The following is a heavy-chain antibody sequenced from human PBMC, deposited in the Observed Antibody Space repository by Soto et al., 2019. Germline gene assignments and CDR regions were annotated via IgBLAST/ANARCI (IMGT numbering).Heavy chain of an antibody. CDR3: ARSILLVPRSRYYYGMDF. V-gene: IGHV5-51*01. J-gene: IGHJ6*02. CDR2: IYPGDSDT. Sequence: PGESLKISCKGSGYSFTSYWIGWVRQMPGKGLEWMGIIYPGDSDTRYSPSFQGQVTISADKSISTAYLQWSSLKASDTAMYYCARSILLVPRSRYYYGMDFWGQGTTVPVSS. D-gene: IGHD3-22*01. CDR1: GYSFTSYW.